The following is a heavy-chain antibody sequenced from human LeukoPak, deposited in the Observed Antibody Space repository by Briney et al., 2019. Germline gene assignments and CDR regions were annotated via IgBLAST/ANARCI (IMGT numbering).Heavy chain of an antibody. CDR1: GYSFTSYW. D-gene: IGHD5-24*01. CDR3: ARSRRDGYNYDAFDI. CDR2: IYPGDSDT. V-gene: IGHV5-51*01. J-gene: IGHJ3*02. Sequence: GESLKISCKGSGYSFTSYWIGWVRQMPGKGLEWMGIIYPGDSDTRYSPSFRGQVTISADKSISTAYLQWSSLKASDTAMYYCARSRRDGYNYDAFDIWGQGTMVTVSS.